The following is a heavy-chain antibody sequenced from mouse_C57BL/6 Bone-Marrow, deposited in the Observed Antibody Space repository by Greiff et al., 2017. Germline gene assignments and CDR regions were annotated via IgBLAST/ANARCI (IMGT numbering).Heavy chain of an antibody. CDR1: GFSLTSYG. Sequence: QVQLQQSGPGLVQPSQSLSITCPVSGFSLTSYGVHWVRQSPGKGLEWLGVIWSGGSTDYNAAFISRLSISKDNSKSQVFFKMNSLQADDTAIYYCAAHYDYYAMDYWGQGTSVTVSS. D-gene: IGHD1-1*02. V-gene: IGHV2-2*01. CDR2: IWSGGST. CDR3: AAHYDYYAMDY. J-gene: IGHJ4*01.